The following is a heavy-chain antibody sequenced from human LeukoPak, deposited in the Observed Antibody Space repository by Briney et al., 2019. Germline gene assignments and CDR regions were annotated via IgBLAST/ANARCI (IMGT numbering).Heavy chain of an antibody. CDR1: GFTFSRYW. D-gene: IGHD6-13*01. Sequence: GGSLRLSCAASGFTFSRYWMSWIREAPGKGLVWVARTNTHGTSANYADSVKGRFIISRDNANNTLYLQMNGLRDEDTGVYYALAGYYYYYMDVWGKGTTVTVSS. J-gene: IGHJ6*03. V-gene: IGHV3-74*01. CDR3: LAGYYYYYMDV. CDR2: TNTHGTSA.